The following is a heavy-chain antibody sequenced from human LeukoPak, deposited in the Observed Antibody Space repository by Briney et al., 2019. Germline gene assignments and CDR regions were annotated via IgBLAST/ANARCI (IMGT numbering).Heavy chain of an antibody. CDR1: GFTFSSYA. J-gene: IGHJ4*02. V-gene: IGHV3-23*01. CDR2: ISGSGGST. D-gene: IGHD2-2*01. CDR3: ANGLQRYCSSTSCSNFDY. Sequence: GGSLRLSCAASGFTFSSYAMSWVRQAPGKGLEWVSAISGSGGSTYDADSVKGRFTISRDNSKNTLYLQMNSLRAEDTAVYYCANGLQRYCSSTSCSNFDYWGQGTLVTVSS.